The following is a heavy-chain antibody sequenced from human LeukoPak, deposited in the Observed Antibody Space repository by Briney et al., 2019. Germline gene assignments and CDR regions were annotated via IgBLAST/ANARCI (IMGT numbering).Heavy chain of an antibody. D-gene: IGHD3-10*01. V-gene: IGHV1-69*05. J-gene: IGHJ5*02. Sequence: SVKVSCKASGGTFSSYAISWVRQAPGQGLEWVGGIIPIFGTANYAQKFQGRVTITTDESTSTAYMELSSLRSEDTAVYYCARDGGDWFDPWGQGTLVTVSS. CDR1: GGTFSSYA. CDR3: ARDGGDWFDP. CDR2: IIPIFGTA.